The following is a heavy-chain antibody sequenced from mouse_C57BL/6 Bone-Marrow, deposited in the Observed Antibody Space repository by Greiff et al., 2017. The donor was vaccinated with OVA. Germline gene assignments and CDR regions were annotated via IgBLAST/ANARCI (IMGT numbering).Heavy chain of an antibody. CDR3: ARSSSYGRYAMDY. CDR2: IDPANGNT. CDR1: GFNIKNTY. D-gene: IGHD1-1*01. V-gene: IGHV14-3*01. J-gene: IGHJ4*01. Sequence: LVESVAELVRPGASVKLSCTASGFNIKNTYMHWVKQRPEQGLEWIGRIDPANGNTKYAPKFQGKATITADTSSNTAYLQLSSLTSEDTAIYYCARSSSYGRYAMDYWGQGTSVTVSS.